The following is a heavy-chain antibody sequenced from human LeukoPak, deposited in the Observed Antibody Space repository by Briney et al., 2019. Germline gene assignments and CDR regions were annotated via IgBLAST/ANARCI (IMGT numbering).Heavy chain of an antibody. D-gene: IGHD1-26*01. V-gene: IGHV4-34*01. J-gene: IGHJ5*02. CDR1: GGSFSGYY. CDR2: INHSGST. Sequence: SETLSLTCAVYGGSFSGYYWSWIRQPPGKGLEWIGEINHSGSTNYNPSLKSRVTISVDTSKNQFSLRLSSVTAADTAVYYCAGGAVGATTWGQGTLVTVSS. CDR3: AGGAVGATT.